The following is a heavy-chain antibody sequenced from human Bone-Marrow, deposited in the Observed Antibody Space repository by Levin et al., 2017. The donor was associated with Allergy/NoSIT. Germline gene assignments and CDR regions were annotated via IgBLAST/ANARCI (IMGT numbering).Heavy chain of an antibody. CDR1: GFTFSSYS. J-gene: IGHJ3*02. V-gene: IGHV3-21*01. D-gene: IGHD5-24*01. CDR2: ISSSSSYI. Sequence: GGSLRLSCAASGFTFSSYSMNWVRQAPGKGLEWVSSISSSSSYIYYADSVKGRFTISRDNAKNSLYLQMNSLRAEDMAVYYCAGRRDGYNSAFDIWGQGTMVTVSS. CDR3: AGRRDGYNSAFDI.